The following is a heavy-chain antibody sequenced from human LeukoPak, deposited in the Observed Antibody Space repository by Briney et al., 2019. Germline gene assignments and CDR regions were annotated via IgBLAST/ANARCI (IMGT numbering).Heavy chain of an antibody. CDR1: GFTFSSYS. D-gene: IGHD5-12*01. CDR3: AKDTNIVATGFDY. CDR2: ISSSSSYI. V-gene: IGHV3-21*04. J-gene: IGHJ4*02. Sequence: PGGSLRLSCAASGFTFSSYSMNWVRQAPGKGLEWVSSISSSSSYIYYADSVKGRFTISRDNAKNSLYLQMNSLRAEDTALYYCAKDTNIVATGFDYWGQGTLVTVSS.